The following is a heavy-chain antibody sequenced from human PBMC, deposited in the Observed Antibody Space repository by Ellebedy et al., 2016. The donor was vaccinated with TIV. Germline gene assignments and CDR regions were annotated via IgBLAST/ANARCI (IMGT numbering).Heavy chain of an antibody. D-gene: IGHD6-19*01. CDR1: GFSLSTTRVS. Sequence: SGPTLVKPTQTLTLTCTFSGFSLSTTRVSVSWIRQPPGKALAWLARFDWDDDKYFNTSLGTRLTISKDTSKNQVVLTMTNMDPVDTATYYCARTDASGWAFDSWGQGTLVTVSS. CDR2: FDWDDDK. V-gene: IGHV2-70*11. J-gene: IGHJ4*02. CDR3: ARTDASGWAFDS.